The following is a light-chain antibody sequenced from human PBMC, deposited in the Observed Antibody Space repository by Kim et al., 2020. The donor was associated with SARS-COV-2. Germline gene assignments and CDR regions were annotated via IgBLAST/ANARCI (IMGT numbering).Light chain of an antibody. CDR1: QSVTSN. CDR3: QQYNRWPPYI. J-gene: IGKJ2*01. V-gene: IGKV3-15*01. Sequence: VSPGDRATPACRASQSVTSNLAWYQQRPGQAPRLLINGASIRATGIPDRCSGSGSGTEFTLTISSLQPEDFALYYCQQYNRWPPYIFGQGTKLEI. CDR2: GAS.